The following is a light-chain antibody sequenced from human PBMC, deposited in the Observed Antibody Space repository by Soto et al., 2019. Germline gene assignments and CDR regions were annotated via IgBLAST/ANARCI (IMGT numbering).Light chain of an antibody. CDR2: EVN. V-gene: IGLV2-8*01. J-gene: IGLJ1*01. Sequence: QSALTQPPSASGSPGQSVTISCTGTSSDVGAYNYVSWYQQHPGKAPKLMIYEVNKRPSGVPDRFSGSKSGNTASLTVSGLQVEDEADYYCSSYAGSNNFVFGTGTKVTVL. CDR3: SSYAGSNNFV. CDR1: SSDVGAYNY.